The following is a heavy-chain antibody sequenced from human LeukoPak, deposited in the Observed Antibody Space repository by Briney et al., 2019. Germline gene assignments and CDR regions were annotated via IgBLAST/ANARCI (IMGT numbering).Heavy chain of an antibody. J-gene: IGHJ4*02. D-gene: IGHD3-9*01. V-gene: IGHV3-21*01. CDR3: ARDYDILTGYQGFDY. CDR1: GFTFSSYS. CDR2: ISSSSSYI. Sequence: PGGSLRLSCAASGFTFSSYSMNWFGQAPGKGLEWVSSISSSSSYIYYADSVKGRFTISRDNAKNSLYLQMNSLRAEDTAVYYCARDYDILTGYQGFDYWGQGTLVTVSS.